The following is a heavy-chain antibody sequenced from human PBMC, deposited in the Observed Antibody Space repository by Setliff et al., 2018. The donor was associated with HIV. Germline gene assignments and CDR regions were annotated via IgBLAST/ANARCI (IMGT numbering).Heavy chain of an antibody. CDR1: GYTFSSHS. V-gene: IGHV7-4-1*02. J-gene: IGHJ5*02. Sequence: GASVKVSCKASGYTFSSHSINWVRQAPGQGLEWMGWINTNTGNPTYGQGFTGRFVLSLDSSVNTAYLQISSLRAEDTAVYFCAREDGVIAAPKKIFDPWGQGALVTVSS. D-gene: IGHD2-21*01. CDR3: AREDGVIAAPKKIFDP. CDR2: INTNTGNP.